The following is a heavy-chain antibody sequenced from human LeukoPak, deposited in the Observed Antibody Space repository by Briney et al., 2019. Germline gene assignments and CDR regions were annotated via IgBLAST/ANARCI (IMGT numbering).Heavy chain of an antibody. V-gene: IGHV3-23*01. CDR3: AKGSAIAVAGNVGFDY. D-gene: IGHD6-19*01. CDR1: GFTFSIYA. CDR2: IRGSGGNT. J-gene: IGHJ4*02. Sequence: GGSLTLSYGASGFTFSIYAMSWVRLARGKGLECVSGIRGSGGNTYYEGSVKGMYTISRDDSKNTLHLPINSLRAEDTAVYYSAKGSAIAVAGNVGFDYWGQGTLVSV.